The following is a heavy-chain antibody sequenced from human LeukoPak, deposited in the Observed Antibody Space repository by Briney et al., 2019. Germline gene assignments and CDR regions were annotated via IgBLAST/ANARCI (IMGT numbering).Heavy chain of an antibody. CDR3: ASLLTVTTGY. D-gene: IGHD4-17*01. Sequence: PGRSLTLSCAASGFTFSSYAMHWVRHAPGKGLECLAVISYDGSNKYYADSVKGRFTISRDNSKNTLYLQMNSRRAEDTAVYYCASLLTVTTGYWGQGTLVTVSS. J-gene: IGHJ4*02. CDR1: GFTFSSYA. V-gene: IGHV3-30*04. CDR2: ISYDGSNK.